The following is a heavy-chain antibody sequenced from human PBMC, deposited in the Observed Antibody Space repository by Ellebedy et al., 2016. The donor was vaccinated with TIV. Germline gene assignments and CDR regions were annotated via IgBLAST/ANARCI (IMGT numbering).Heavy chain of an antibody. V-gene: IGHV1-3*01. J-gene: IGHJ4*02. CDR3: ARDPTHTADPPSFDY. CDR2: INADNGNT. D-gene: IGHD2-21*02. Sequence: AASVKVSCKASGYTFRNYAIHWVRQAPGQRPEWMGWINADNGNTKYSQKFQGRVAITSDTSASAAYMELSNLRSEDTAVYYCARDPTHTADPPSFDYWGQGTLVTVSS. CDR1: GYTFRNYA.